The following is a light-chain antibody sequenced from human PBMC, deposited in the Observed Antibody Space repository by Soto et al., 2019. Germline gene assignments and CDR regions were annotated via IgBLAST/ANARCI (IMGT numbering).Light chain of an antibody. CDR2: DAS. J-gene: IGKJ1*01. Sequence: EIVMTQSPDMLSVSPGARATLSCRASQSVRSNYLAWYQQRPGQAPRLLIYDASSRATGVPDRFSGSGSGTDFTLTISRLEPEDFAVYYCHQYGGSPGTLGQGTKVDIK. CDR3: HQYGGSPGT. V-gene: IGKV3-20*01. CDR1: QSVRSNY.